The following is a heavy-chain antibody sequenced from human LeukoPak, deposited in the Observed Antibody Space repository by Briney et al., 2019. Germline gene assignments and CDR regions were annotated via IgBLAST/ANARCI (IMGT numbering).Heavy chain of an antibody. CDR2: IYPGDSGT. Sequence: AESLQISCKGSGCSFTRYCIGWGRRMPGKGRQWMGIIYPGDSGTRYSPSFQSQVTILADKSISNASLQWSSLKASDTALYYCVIGGGHYGTADYDYWGQGTLVTVSS. J-gene: IGHJ4*02. CDR1: GCSFTRYC. V-gene: IGHV5-51*01. CDR3: VIGGGHYGTADYDY. D-gene: IGHD2-21*02.